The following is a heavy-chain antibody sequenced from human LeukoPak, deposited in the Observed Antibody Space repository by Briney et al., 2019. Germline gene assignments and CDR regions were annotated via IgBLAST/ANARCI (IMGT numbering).Heavy chain of an antibody. J-gene: IGHJ4*02. D-gene: IGHD2-8*02. V-gene: IGHV1-2*02. CDR2: IAPNSGNT. CDR1: GYTFIDHY. CDR3: ARDSNGNWWGGSDS. Sequence: ASVKVSCKASGYTFIDHYMHWVRQAPGQGLEWMGYIAPNSGNTYYAERFQGRVTMTRYTSITTVYMDLDMLTSDDTAAYYCARDSNGNWWGGSDSWGQGTLITVSS.